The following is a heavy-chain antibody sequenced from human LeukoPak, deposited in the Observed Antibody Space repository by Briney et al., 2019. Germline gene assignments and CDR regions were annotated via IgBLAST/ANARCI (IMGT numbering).Heavy chain of an antibody. CDR1: GGSFSGYY. J-gene: IGHJ6*03. CDR3: ARGDGGQMTRYRRSMDV. D-gene: IGHD1-26*01. CDR2: FNHSGST. V-gene: IGHV4-34*01. Sequence: SETLSLTCAVYGGSFSGYYWSWIRQPPGKGLEWIGEFNHSGSTNYNPSLKSRVTISVDTSKNQFSLKLSSVTAADTAVYYCARGDGGQMTRYRRSMDVWGKGTTVTVSS.